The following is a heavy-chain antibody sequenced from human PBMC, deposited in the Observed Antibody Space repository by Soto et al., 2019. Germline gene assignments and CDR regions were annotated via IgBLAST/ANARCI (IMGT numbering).Heavy chain of an antibody. CDR2: ITDSGKST. J-gene: IGHJ4*02. Sequence: GGSLRLSCAASGFTFSSYGMTWVRHTPGQGLQYVSSITDSGKSTYYTDCVRGRFIISRDNSKNILFLQMNSLRAEDTAVYFCAKAVLDRGVDSWGQGTLVTVSS. CDR1: GFTFSSYG. CDR3: AKAVLDRGVDS. V-gene: IGHV3-23*01.